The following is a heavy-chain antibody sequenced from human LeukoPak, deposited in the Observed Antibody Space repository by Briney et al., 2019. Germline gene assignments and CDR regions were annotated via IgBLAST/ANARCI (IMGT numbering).Heavy chain of an antibody. CDR2: IKPDGTQN. D-gene: IGHD6-13*01. J-gene: IGHJ6*02. Sequence: GGSLRLSCVASGFTFSSYWMTWVRQSPGKGLEWVANIKPDGTQNYYVDSVKGRFTISRDNAKNSLYLQMNSPRADETAVYYCARLRPYSSSWYAYYGVDVWGQGTTVTVSS. V-gene: IGHV3-7*04. CDR1: GFTFSSYW. CDR3: ARLRPYSSSWYAYYGVDV.